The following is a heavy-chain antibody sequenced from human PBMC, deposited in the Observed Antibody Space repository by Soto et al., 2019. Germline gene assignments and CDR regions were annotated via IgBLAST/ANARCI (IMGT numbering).Heavy chain of an antibody. CDR3: ARDRVIRMGYFICTSCDVYYVMDV. D-gene: IGHD2-2*01. CDR1: GGSISSYY. V-gene: IGHV4-59*01. J-gene: IGHJ6*01. Sequence: SKTLSLTCTVSGGSISSYYWGWIRQPPGKELEWIGYIYYSGSTNYNPSLKSRVTISVDKSKNQFSLKLSSVTAAGTAVYYCARDRVIRMGYFICTSCDVYYVMDVCGQGT. CDR2: IYYSGST.